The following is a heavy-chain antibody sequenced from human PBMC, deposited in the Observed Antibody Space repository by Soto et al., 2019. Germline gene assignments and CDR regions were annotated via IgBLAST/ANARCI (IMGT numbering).Heavy chain of an antibody. D-gene: IGHD5-12*01. V-gene: IGHV4-59*08. CDR2: IYYSGST. CDR3: ARGHSGYDVNFDY. Sequence: SETLSLTCTFSGCSISSYYWSWIRQPPGKGLEWIGYIYYSGSTNYNPSLKSRVTISVDTSKNQFSLKLSSVTAADTAVYYCARGHSGYDVNFDYWGQGTLVTVSS. CDR1: GCSISSYY. J-gene: IGHJ4*02.